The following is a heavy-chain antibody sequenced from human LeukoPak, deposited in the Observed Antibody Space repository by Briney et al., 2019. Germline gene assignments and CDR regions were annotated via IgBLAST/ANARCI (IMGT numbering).Heavy chain of an antibody. V-gene: IGHV3-53*01. CDR2: IYSDGRT. D-gene: IGHD5-24*01. Sequence: GGSLRLSCAASGFTVSSNYMSWVRQAPGKGLEWVSVIYSDGRTYYADSVKGRFTISRDNSKNTLYLETNSLRAEDTAVYYCARVGRVEMATMDWGQGTLVTVSS. CDR1: GFTVSSNY. CDR3: ARVGRVEMATMD. J-gene: IGHJ4*02.